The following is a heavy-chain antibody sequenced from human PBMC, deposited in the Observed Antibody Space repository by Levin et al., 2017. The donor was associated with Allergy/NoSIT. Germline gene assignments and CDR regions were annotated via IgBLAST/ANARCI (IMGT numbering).Heavy chain of an antibody. CDR1: GGSFSSGTYY. J-gene: IGHJ6*02. CDR2: INYRGVT. V-gene: IGHV4-61*01. CDR3: ARNRIIVSGGNDYYYGMDV. Sequence: PSETLSLTCSVSGGSFSSGTYYWSWIRRPPGKGLEWIGYINYRGVTKYNPSLKSRVSISVDTSKNECSLKVTTVTAADTAVYYCARNRIIVSGGNDYYYGMDVWGQGTTVTVSS. D-gene: IGHD5/OR15-5a*01.